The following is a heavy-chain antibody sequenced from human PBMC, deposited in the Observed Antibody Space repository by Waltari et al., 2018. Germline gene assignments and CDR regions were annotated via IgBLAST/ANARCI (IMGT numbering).Heavy chain of an antibody. V-gene: IGHV3-7*03. CDR1: GFPLRMYS. CDR2: IKFDGTGE. D-gene: IGHD3-10*01. CDR3: ARGSADFVRFWDS. Sequence: EVYLAESGGGLVQPGGSLRLSCVASGFPLRMYSMTWVRQAPGKGLEWAANIKFDGTGEYYVDSVRGRFTISRDNTKNSLYLQMNRLRDDDTAVYYCARGSADFVRFWDSWGQGTLVTVSS. J-gene: IGHJ4*02.